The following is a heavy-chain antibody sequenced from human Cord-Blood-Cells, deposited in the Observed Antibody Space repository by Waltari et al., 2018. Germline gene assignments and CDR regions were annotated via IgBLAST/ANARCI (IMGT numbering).Heavy chain of an antibody. D-gene: IGHD5-12*01. CDR1: GYPFTGYY. CDR3: AREMDIVATGELFDY. Sequence: QVQLVQSGAEVKKPGASVKVSCKASGYPFTGYYMHWVRQAPGQGLEWMGWINPNSGGTNYAQKFQGRVTMTRDTSISTAYMELSRLRSDDTAVYYCAREMDIVATGELFDYWGQGTLVTVSS. CDR2: INPNSGGT. J-gene: IGHJ4*02. V-gene: IGHV1-2*02.